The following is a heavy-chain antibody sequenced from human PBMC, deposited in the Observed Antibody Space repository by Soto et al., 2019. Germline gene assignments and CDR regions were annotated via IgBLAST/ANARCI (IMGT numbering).Heavy chain of an antibody. CDR1: GYTFTGYY. V-gene: IGHV1-2*04. Sequence: ASVKVSCKASGYTFTGYYMHWVRQAPGQGLEWMGWINPNSGGTNYAQKFQGWVTMTRNTSISTAYLELSSLRSDDSAVYFCARRKERSGPYYLDLWGQGTKVTVSS. D-gene: IGHD6-25*01. CDR3: ARRKERSGPYYLDL. CDR2: INPNSGGT. J-gene: IGHJ4*02.